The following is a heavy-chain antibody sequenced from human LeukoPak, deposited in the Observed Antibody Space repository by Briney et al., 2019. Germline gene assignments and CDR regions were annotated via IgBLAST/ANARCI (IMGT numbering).Heavy chain of an antibody. CDR1: GFTFSSYG. D-gene: IGHD3-22*01. Sequence: GGSLRLSCAASGFTFSSYGMHWVRQAPGKGLEWVSAISGSGGSTYYADSVKGRFTISRDNSKNTLYLQMNSLRAEDTAVYNCAKRNDYYDSSGYNGYYFDYWGQGTLVTVSS. CDR3: AKRNDYYDSSGYNGYYFDY. V-gene: IGHV3-23*01. CDR2: ISGSGGST. J-gene: IGHJ4*02.